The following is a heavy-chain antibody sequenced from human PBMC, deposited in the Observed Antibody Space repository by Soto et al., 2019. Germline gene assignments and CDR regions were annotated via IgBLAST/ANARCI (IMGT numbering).Heavy chain of an antibody. D-gene: IGHD3-22*01. V-gene: IGHV3-74*01. CDR2: INSDGSST. CDR1: GFTFSSYW. CDR3: ASLDSSGPPQAYYYYGMDV. J-gene: IGHJ6*02. Sequence: GGSLRLSCAASGFTFSSYWMHWVRQAPGKGLVWVSRINSDGSSTSCADSVKGRFTISRDNAKNTLYLQMNSLRAEDTAVYYCASLDSSGPPQAYYYYGMDVWGQGTTVTVSS.